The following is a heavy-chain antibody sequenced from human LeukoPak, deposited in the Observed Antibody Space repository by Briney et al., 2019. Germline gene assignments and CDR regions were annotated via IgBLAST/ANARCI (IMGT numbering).Heavy chain of an antibody. CDR2: ISAYNGNT. Sequence: ASVKVSCKASGYTFTSYGISWVRQAPGQGLEWMGWISAYNGNTNYAQKLQGRVTMTTDTSTSTAYMELRSLRSDDTAVYYCARYTAMVTGYYYYGMDVWGQGTTVTVSS. D-gene: IGHD5-18*01. CDR3: ARYTAMVTGYYYYGMDV. CDR1: GYTFTSYG. V-gene: IGHV1-18*01. J-gene: IGHJ6*02.